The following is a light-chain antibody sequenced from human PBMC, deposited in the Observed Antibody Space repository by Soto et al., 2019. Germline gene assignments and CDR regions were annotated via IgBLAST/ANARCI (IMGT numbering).Light chain of an antibody. CDR1: QSVSSNY. CDR3: QQYGSSPWT. Sequence: EIVLTQSPGTLSLSPGERATLSCRASQSVSSNYLAWYQQKPGQAPRLLIYAASSRATDIPDRFSGSGSGTDFTLTISRLEPEDFEVYYCQQYGSSPWTSGQGTKVEIK. CDR2: AAS. V-gene: IGKV3-20*01. J-gene: IGKJ1*01.